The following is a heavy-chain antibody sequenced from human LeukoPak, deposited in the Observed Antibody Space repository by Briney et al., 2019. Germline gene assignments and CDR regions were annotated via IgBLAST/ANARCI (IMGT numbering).Heavy chain of an antibody. J-gene: IGHJ6*02. CDR1: GYTFTSSG. CDR3: ARDVSMVRGVIFFPYYYYGMDV. CDR2: ISAYNGNT. Sequence: ASVKVSCKASGYTFTSSGISWVRQAPGQGLEWMGWISAYNGNTNYAQKLQGRVTMTTDTSTSTAYMELRSLRSDDTAVYYCARDVSMVRGVIFFPYYYYGMDVWGQGTTVTVSS. V-gene: IGHV1-18*01. D-gene: IGHD3-10*01.